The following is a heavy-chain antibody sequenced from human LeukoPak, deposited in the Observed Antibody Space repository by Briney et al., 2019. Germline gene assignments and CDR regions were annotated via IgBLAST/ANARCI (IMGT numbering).Heavy chain of an antibody. CDR1: GFTFSSYW. V-gene: IGHV3-7*01. CDR2: IKQDGSEK. J-gene: IGHJ4*02. Sequence: GGSLRLSCAASGFTFSSYWMSWVRQAPGKGLEWVANIKQDGSEKYYVDSVKGRFTISRDNAKNSLYLQMNSLRDEDTAVYYCAREGETITIFGVVIEYYFDYWGQGTLVTVSS. D-gene: IGHD3-3*01. CDR3: AREGETITIFGVVIEYYFDY.